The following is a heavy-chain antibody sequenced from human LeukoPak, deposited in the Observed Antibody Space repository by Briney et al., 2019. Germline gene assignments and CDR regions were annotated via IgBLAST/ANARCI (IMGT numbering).Heavy chain of an antibody. Sequence: GESLKISCKGSGYRFTSYWIGWVRQMPGKGLEWMGIIYPGDSDTRYSPSSQGQVTISADKSISTAYLQWSSLKASDTAMYYCARPHKRSGWYRIDYWGQGTLVTVSS. J-gene: IGHJ4*02. CDR3: ARPHKRSGWYRIDY. CDR2: IYPGDSDT. V-gene: IGHV5-51*01. CDR1: GYRFTSYW. D-gene: IGHD6-19*01.